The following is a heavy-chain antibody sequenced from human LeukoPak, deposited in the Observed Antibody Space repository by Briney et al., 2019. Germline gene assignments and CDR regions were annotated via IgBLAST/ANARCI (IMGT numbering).Heavy chain of an antibody. D-gene: IGHD2-8*01. CDR1: GGSFSGYY. Sequence: SETLSLTCAVYGGSFSGYYWSWIRQPPGKGPEWIGEINHSGSTNYNPSLKSRVTISVDTSKNQFSLKLSSVTAADTAVYYCARGIIFRYVVLMVYYYFDYWGQGTLVTVSS. V-gene: IGHV4-34*01. J-gene: IGHJ4*02. CDR3: ARGIIFRYVVLMVYYYFDY. CDR2: INHSGST.